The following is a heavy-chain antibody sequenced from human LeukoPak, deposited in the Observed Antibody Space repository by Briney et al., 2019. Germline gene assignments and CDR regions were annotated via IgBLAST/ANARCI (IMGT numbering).Heavy chain of an antibody. V-gene: IGHV1-2*02. J-gene: IGHJ3*02. CDR2: INPNSGGT. D-gene: IGHD2-2*01. CDR3: ARAWTYQLLAPHDAFDI. CDR1: GYTFTGYY. Sequence: ASVKVSCKASGYTFTGYYMHWVRRAAGQGLEWMGWINPNSGGTNYAQKFQGRVTMTRDTSISTAYMELSRLRSDDTAVYYCARAWTYQLLAPHDAFDIWGQGTMVTVSS.